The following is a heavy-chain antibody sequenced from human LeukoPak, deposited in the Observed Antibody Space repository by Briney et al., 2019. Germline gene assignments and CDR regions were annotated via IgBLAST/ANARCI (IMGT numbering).Heavy chain of an antibody. CDR1: GGSISSYY. CDR2: IYYSGST. CDR3: ARVSGDSSGYYYYYYGMDV. V-gene: IGHV4-59*01. D-gene: IGHD3-22*01. J-gene: IGHJ6*02. Sequence: SETLSLTCTVSGGSISSYYWSWIRQPPEKGLEWIGYIYYSGSTNYNPSLKSRVTISVDTSKNQFSLKLSSVTAADTAVYYCARVSGDSSGYYYYYYGMDVWGQGTTVTVSS.